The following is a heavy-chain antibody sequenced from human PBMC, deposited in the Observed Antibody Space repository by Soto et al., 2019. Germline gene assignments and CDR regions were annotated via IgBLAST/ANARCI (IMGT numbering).Heavy chain of an antibody. Sequence: QVQLVQSGAEVKKPGSSVTVSCKTSGGTFSKDAINWVRQAPGQGLEWMGLLISVFGSPIYAQKFQGRIRITAEESTSTAFMDLSSLRSEDTAVYYCTRVLGYTFELGKTRYYAMDVWGQGTTVSFSS. V-gene: IGHV1-69*01. J-gene: IGHJ6*02. CDR3: TRVLGYTFELGKTRYYAMDV. CDR2: LISVFGSP. CDR1: GGTFSKDA. D-gene: IGHD5-18*01.